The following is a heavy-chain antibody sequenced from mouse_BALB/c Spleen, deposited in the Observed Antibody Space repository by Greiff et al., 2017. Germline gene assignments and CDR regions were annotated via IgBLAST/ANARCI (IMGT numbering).Heavy chain of an antibody. D-gene: IGHD2-1*01. J-gene: IGHJ1*01. V-gene: IGHV1-39*01. CDR3: ARWGGNHWYFDV. CDR2: INPYYGST. CDR1: GYSFTDYI. Sequence: VQLQQTGPELVKPGASVKISCKASGYSFTDYIMLWVKQSHGKSLEWIGNINPYYGSTSYNLKFKGKATLTVDKSSSTAYMQLNSLTSEDSAVYYCARWGGNHWYFDVWGAGTTVTVSS.